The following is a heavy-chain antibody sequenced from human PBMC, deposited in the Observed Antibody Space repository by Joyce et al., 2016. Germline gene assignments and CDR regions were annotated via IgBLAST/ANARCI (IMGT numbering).Heavy chain of an antibody. V-gene: IGHV3-48*02. D-gene: IGHD6-25*01. Sequence: EVQLVESGGGLVQPGGSLTLSCAASGFSFSDYNMNWVRQAPGKGLEWVSYISRNSETTYCADSVKGRFKISRDNAKNSLFLQMHNLRDEDTAVYYCARERSGWRSAEYFQHWGQGIVVTVS. CDR1: GFSFSDYN. J-gene: IGHJ1*01. CDR2: ISRNSETT. CDR3: ARERSGWRSAEYFQH.